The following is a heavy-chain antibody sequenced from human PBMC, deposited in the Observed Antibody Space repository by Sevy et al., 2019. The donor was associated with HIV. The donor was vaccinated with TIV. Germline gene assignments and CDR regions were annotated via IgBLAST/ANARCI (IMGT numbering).Heavy chain of an antibody. Sequence: SETLSLTCAVYVGSFSNDYWTWIRQPPGKVLEWIGEINHSGSTNYNPSLKSRVTISIDTSKNQFSLRLSSVTAADTAVYSCARGGEAVIPSPVLGLEPGTKYWYFDLWGRGTLVTVSS. CDR3: ARGGEAVIPSPVLGLEPGTKYWYFDL. J-gene: IGHJ2*01. CDR1: VGSFSNDY. D-gene: IGHD3-16*02. V-gene: IGHV4-34*01. CDR2: INHSGST.